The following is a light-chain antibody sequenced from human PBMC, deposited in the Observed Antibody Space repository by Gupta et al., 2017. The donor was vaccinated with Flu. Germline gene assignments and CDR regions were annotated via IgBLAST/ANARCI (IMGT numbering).Light chain of an antibody. J-gene: IGKJ4*01. V-gene: IGKV3-11*01. CDR3: QQRSSWPLT. CDR1: QSVRRY. CDR2: DTS. Sequence: IVLTQSPATLSLSPGERATLSCRASQSVRRYLAWYQQKPGQAPRLLVYDTSNRATGVPARFSGSGSGSDFTLTISSLESEDFAVYYCQQRSSWPLTFGGGTRVEIK.